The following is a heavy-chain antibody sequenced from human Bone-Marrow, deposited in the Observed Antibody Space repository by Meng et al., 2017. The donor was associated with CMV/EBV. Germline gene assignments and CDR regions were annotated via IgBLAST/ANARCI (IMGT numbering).Heavy chain of an antibody. D-gene: IGHD6-13*01. CDR2: AFHSGGT. Sequence: SETLSLTCTVSGGSISSSSYYWGWIRQPPGKGLEWIGYAFHSGGTHYNPSLMGRVTISIDKSRNQFSLILTSVTAADTAIYYCARDPTSSIWHRFDPWGQGTLVTVSS. V-gene: IGHV4-61*05. CDR3: ARDPTSSIWHRFDP. J-gene: IGHJ5*02. CDR1: GGSISSSSYY.